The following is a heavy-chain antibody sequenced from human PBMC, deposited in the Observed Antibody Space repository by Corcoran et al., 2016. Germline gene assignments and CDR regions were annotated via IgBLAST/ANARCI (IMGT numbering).Heavy chain of an antibody. CDR3: ARQIGDTAMVGNWFDP. V-gene: IGHV1-69*01. J-gene: IGHJ5*02. Sequence: QVQLVQSGAEVKKPGSSVKVSCKASGGTFSSYAISWVRQAPGQGLEWMGGIIPIFGTANYAQKFQGRVTITADESTSTAYMELSSLRSEDTAAYYCARQIGDTAMVGNWFDPWGQGTLVTVSS. CDR1: GGTFSSYA. CDR2: IIPIFGTA. D-gene: IGHD5-18*01.